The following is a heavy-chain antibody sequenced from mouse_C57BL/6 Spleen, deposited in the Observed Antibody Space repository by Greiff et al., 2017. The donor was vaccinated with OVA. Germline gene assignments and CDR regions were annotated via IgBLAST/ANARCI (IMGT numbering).Heavy chain of an antibody. J-gene: IGHJ2*01. D-gene: IGHD3-2*02. Sequence: QVQLQQPGAELVKPGASVKLSCKASGYTFTSYWMQWVKQRPGQGLEWIGEIDPSDSYTNYNQKFKGKATLTVDTSSSTAYMQLSSLTSEDSAVYYCARGGSSGRYYFDYWGQGTTLTVSS. CDR2: IDPSDSYT. CDR1: GYTFTSYW. V-gene: IGHV1-50*01. CDR3: ARGGSSGRYYFDY.